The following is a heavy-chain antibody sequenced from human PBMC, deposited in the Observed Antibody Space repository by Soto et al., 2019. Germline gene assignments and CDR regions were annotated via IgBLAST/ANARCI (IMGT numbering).Heavy chain of an antibody. V-gene: IGHV4-39*01. J-gene: IGHJ5*02. CDR3: ARYIYGSGSYTNWFDP. CDR2: NYYSGST. D-gene: IGHD3-10*01. Sequence: SETLSLTCTVSGGSISSSSYYWGWIRQPPGKGLEWIGSNYYSGSTYYNPSLKSRVTISVGTSQNQFSLKLSSVTAADTAVYYCARYIYGSGSYTNWFDPWGQGTLVTVSS. CDR1: GGSISSSSYY.